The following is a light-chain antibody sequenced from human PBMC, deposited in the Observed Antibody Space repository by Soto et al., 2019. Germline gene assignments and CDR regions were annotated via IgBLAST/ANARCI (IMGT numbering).Light chain of an antibody. CDR3: QQYSNWPPIT. V-gene: IGKV3-20*01. Sequence: EIVLTQSPGTLSLSPGERATLSCRAIQSVSSSYLAWYQQKPGQAPRLLIYGASSRATGIPDRFSGSGSGTDFTLTISRLEPEDFAVYYCQQYSNWPPITFGQGTRLEIK. J-gene: IGKJ5*01. CDR2: GAS. CDR1: QSVSSSY.